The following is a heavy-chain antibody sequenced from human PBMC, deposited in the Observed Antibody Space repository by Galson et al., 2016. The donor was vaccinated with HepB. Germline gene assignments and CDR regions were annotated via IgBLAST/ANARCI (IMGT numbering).Heavy chain of an antibody. CDR3: VDYCGGGACPDY. CDR2: FCYTGIT. CDR1: GGSVTNHQYC. V-gene: IGHV4-39*01. J-gene: IGHJ4*02. Sequence: SETLSLTCIVSGGSVTNHQYCWGWVRQAPGKGLEWIASFCYTGITYYNPSLRGRLTMDVDTSKFQLSLRLRSVAAPDTAVYYCVDYCGGGACPDYWGQGTLVTVSS. D-gene: IGHD2-21*01.